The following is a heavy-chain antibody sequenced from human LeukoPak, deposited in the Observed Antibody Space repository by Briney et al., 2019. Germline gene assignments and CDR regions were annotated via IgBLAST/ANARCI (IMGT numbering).Heavy chain of an antibody. D-gene: IGHD4-17*01. CDR1: GFTFDDYA. J-gene: IGHJ1*01. Sequence: GGSLGLSCAASGFTFDDYAMHWVRQAPGKGLEWVSGISWNSGSIGYADSVKGRFTISRDNAKNSLYLQMNSLRAEDTALYYCAKDNGDLYFQHWGQGTLVTVSS. CDR3: AKDNGDLYFQH. V-gene: IGHV3-9*01. CDR2: ISWNSGSI.